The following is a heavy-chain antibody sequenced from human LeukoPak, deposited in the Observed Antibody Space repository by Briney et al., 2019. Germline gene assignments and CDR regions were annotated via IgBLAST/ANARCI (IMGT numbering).Heavy chain of an antibody. CDR3: ARDIGNHFGGLDHYYYDY. D-gene: IGHD2-15*01. Sequence: SETLSLTCTVSGYSISSGYYWGWIRQPPGKGLEWIGSIYHSGSTYYNPSLKSRVSMSIDTSKNQFSLKLSSVTAADAAVYYCARDIGNHFGGLDHYYYDYWGPGTLVTVSS. CDR2: IYHSGST. CDR1: GYSISSGYY. V-gene: IGHV4-38-2*02. J-gene: IGHJ4*02.